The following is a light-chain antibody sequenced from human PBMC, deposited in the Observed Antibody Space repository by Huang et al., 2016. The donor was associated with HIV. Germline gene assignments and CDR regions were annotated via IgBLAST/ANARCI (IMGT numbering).Light chain of an antibody. J-gene: IGKJ5*01. Sequence: IVITQSPLSLPVTPGEPASISCRSSQSLLHSHGYNYLDWYLKKPGQAPQLLISLSSNRASGVPDRFSGSGSVTDYTLKISRVEAEDVGVYFGMQALQTPRTFGQGTRLEMK. CDR3: MQALQTPRT. V-gene: IGKV2-28*01. CDR2: LSS. CDR1: QSLLHSHGYNY.